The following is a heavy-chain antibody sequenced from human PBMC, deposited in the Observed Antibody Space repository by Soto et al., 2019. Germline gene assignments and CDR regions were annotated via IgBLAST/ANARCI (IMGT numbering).Heavy chain of an antibody. Sequence: QVQLVESGGGVVQPGRSLRLSCAASGFSLSTYGMHCVRQAPGKGLEWVAVMWHDGSKKDYADSVKGRFTISRDNSKHTLYLPMNSLRAEDTAVYYCAREQQWVVYGASDIWGQGTMVTVSS. CDR1: GFSLSTYG. V-gene: IGHV3-33*01. D-gene: IGHD6-19*01. J-gene: IGHJ3*02. CDR2: MWHDGSKK. CDR3: AREQQWVVYGASDI.